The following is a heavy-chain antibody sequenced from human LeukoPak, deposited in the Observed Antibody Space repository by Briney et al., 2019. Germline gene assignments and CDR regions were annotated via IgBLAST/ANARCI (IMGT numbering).Heavy chain of an antibody. Sequence: SETLSLTCTVSGGSISSYYWSWIRQPPGKGLEWIGYIYTSGSTNYNPSLKSRVTISVDTSKNQFSLKLSSVTAADTAVYYCARTADLQGWYYFWPRAGSPNWYFDLWGRGTLVTVSS. D-gene: IGHD3-16*01. CDR1: GGSISSYY. V-gene: IGHV4-4*09. CDR3: ARTADLQGWYYFWPRAGSPNWYFDL. CDR2: IYTSGST. J-gene: IGHJ2*01.